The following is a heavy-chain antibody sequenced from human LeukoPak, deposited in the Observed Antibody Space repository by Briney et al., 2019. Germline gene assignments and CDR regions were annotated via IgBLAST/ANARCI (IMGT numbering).Heavy chain of an antibody. Sequence: ASVKVSCKASGYTFTGYYMHWVGQAPGQGLEWMGWINPNSGGTNYAQKFQGRVTMTRDTSISTAYMELSRLRSDDTAVYYCAREDSGSYSGYYYYYMDVWGKGNTVTVSS. CDR1: GYTFTGYY. CDR2: INPNSGGT. D-gene: IGHD1-26*01. V-gene: IGHV1-2*02. J-gene: IGHJ6*03. CDR3: AREDSGSYSGYYYYYMDV.